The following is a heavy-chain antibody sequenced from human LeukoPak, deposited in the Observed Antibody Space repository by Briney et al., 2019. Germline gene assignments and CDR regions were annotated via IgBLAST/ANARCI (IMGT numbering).Heavy chain of an antibody. V-gene: IGHV3-21*01. D-gene: IGHD6-6*01. J-gene: IGHJ4*02. Sequence: GGSLRLSCAASGFTFSSYSMNWVRQAPGKGLEWVSSISSSSYIYYADSVKGRFTISRDNAKNSLYLQMNSLRAEDTAVYYCARGGGSSSARVHWGQGTLVTVSS. CDR3: ARGGGSSSARVH. CDR2: ISSSSYI. CDR1: GFTFSSYS.